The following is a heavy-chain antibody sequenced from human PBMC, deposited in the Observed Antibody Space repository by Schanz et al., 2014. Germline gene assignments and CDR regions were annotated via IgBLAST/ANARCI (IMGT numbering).Heavy chain of an antibody. J-gene: IGHJ4*02. CDR2: IYIGGNT. CDR3: ARGGFGEVSYFDY. D-gene: IGHD3-10*01. V-gene: IGHV3-66*01. Sequence: EVQLVESGGGLVQPGGSLRLSCAASEFTFSTDAMNWVRQAPGKGLEWVSFIYIGGNTYYADSVKGRFTISRDNSKNTLYLQMNSLRPEDTAVYYCARGGFGEVSYFDYWGQGTLVTVSS. CDR1: EFTFSTDA.